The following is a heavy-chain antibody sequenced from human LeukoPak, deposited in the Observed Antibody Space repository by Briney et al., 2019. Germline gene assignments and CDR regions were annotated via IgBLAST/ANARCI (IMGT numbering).Heavy chain of an antibody. CDR2: INPNSGGT. Sequence: ASVKVSCKASGYTFTGYYMHWVRQAPGQGLEWMGWINPNSGGTNYAQKFQGRVTMTRDTSISTAYMELSRLRSDDMAVYYCARDLGQLWSFDYWGQGTLVTVSS. CDR1: GYTFTGYY. D-gene: IGHD5-18*01. V-gene: IGHV1-2*02. J-gene: IGHJ4*02. CDR3: ARDLGQLWSFDY.